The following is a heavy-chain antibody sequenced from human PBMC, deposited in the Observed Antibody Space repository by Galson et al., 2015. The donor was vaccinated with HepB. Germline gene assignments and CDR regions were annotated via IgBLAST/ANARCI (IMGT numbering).Heavy chain of an antibody. V-gene: IGHV3-30*18. CDR3: AKRNDGGSQKDFDN. CDR1: GFGFGHYA. CDR2: ISYDGAYT. D-gene: IGHD3-16*01. Sequence: SLRLSCAGSGFGFGHYAMSWARQAPGKGLEWVAVISYDGAYTLYSDSVKGRFTISRDNSKSTLYVEMNSLRPEDTAVYYCAKRNDGGSQKDFDNWGQGTLVTVSS. J-gene: IGHJ4*02.